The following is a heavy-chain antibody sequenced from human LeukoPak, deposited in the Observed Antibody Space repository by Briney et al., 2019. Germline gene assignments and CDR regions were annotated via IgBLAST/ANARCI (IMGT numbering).Heavy chain of an antibody. J-gene: IGHJ4*02. CDR3: AREPGWVVTARIFDY. Sequence: PSETLSLTCAVSGGSISSSNWWSWVRQPPGKGLEWIGEIYHSGSTNYNPSLKSRVTISVDTSKNQFSLKLTSVTAADTAVYYCAREPGWVVTARIFDYWGQGALVTVSS. CDR2: IYHSGST. D-gene: IGHD2-21*02. V-gene: IGHV4-4*02. CDR1: GGSISSSNW.